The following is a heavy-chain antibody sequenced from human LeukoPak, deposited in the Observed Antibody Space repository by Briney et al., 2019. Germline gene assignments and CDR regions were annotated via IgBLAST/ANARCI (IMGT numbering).Heavy chain of an antibody. V-gene: IGHV1-3*01. Sequence: GASVKVSCKASGYTFTSYAMHWVRQAPGQRLEWMGWINAGNGNTKYSQKFQGRVTITRDTSASTAYMELSSLRSEDTAVYYCARDLFGYSYGYGLGYWGQGTLVTVSS. D-gene: IGHD5-18*01. CDR3: ARDLFGYSYGYGLGY. CDR2: INAGNGNT. J-gene: IGHJ4*02. CDR1: GYTFTSYA.